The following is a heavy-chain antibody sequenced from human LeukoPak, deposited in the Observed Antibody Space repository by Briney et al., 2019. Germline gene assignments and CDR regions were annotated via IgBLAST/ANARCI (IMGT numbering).Heavy chain of an antibody. J-gene: IGHJ4*02. CDR2: INHSGST. D-gene: IGHD6-13*01. CDR3: AGSIAAAGLDY. CDR1: GGSFSGYY. Sequence: PSETLSLTCAVYGGSFSGYYWSWIRQPPGKGLEWIGEINHSGSTNYNPSLKSRVTISVDTSKNQFSLKLSSVTAADTAVYYCAGSIAAAGLDYWGQGTLVTVPS. V-gene: IGHV4-34*01.